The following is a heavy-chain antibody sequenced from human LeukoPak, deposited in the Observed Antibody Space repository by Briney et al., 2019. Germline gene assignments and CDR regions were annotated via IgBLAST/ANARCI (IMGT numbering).Heavy chain of an antibody. CDR3: AREADDAFDI. CDR1: GYTFTTYY. CDR2: VNPSGGST. J-gene: IGHJ3*02. V-gene: IGHV1-46*01. Sequence: ASVKVSCQASGYTFTTYYMHWVRQAPGQGLEWMGIVNPSGGSTNYAQKFQGRVTITRDMSTSTVYMELSSLRSEDTAVYYCAREADDAFDIWGQGTMVTVSS.